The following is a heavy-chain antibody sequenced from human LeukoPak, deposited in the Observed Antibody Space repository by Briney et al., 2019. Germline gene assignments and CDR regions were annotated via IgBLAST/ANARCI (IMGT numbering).Heavy chain of an antibody. CDR2: IYSSGNT. CDR1: GASISSSNYY. CDR3: ARGGYYDSSDY. Sequence: SETLSLTCAVSGASISSSNYYWGWVRQSPGKGLEWIGNIYSSGNTYYNASLKSRVTMYIDTSKNQFSLKLSSVTAADTAMYYCARGGYYDSSDYWGQGTLVTVSS. J-gene: IGHJ4*02. D-gene: IGHD3-22*01. V-gene: IGHV4-39*01.